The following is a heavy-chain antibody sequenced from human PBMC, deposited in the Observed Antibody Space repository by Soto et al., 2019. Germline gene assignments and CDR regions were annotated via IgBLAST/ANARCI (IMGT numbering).Heavy chain of an antibody. V-gene: IGHV4-59*01. Sequence: PSETLSLTCTVSGGSIISYYCSCIRHPPFKGLEWIGYIYYSGSTNYNPSLKSRVTISVDTSKNQFSLKLSSVTAADTAVYYCARVAYDSSGYYPDSFDIWGQGTMVTVSS. CDR1: GGSIISYY. CDR2: IYYSGST. J-gene: IGHJ3*02. D-gene: IGHD3-22*01. CDR3: ARVAYDSSGYYPDSFDI.